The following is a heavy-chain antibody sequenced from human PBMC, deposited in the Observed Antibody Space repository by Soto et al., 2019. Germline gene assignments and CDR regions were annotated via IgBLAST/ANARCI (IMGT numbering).Heavy chain of an antibody. CDR2: IWYDGSNK. CDR1: GFTFSSYG. D-gene: IGHD3-3*01. Sequence: GGSLRLSCAASGFTFSSYGMHWVRQAPGKGLEWVAVIWYDGSNKYYADSVKGRFTISRDNSKNTLYLQMNSLRAEDTAVYYCARDLDPEYYDFWSGYYDGPGYWGQGTLVTVSS. CDR3: ARDLDPEYYDFWSGYYDGPGY. J-gene: IGHJ4*02. V-gene: IGHV3-33*01.